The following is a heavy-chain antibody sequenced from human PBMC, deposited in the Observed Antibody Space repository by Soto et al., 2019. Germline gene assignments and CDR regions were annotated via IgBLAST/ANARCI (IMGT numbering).Heavy chain of an antibody. CDR3: AREGNGWSYFDY. Sequence: PGGSLRVSCAPSGLTFSKYVIHWVRRSPGKGLEWVALISYDGKNKFYADSVKGRFTISRDWYGNTAYLQMTSLRIDDTAVYYCAREGNGWSYFDYWGQGTLVTVSS. J-gene: IGHJ4*02. CDR1: GLTFSKYV. D-gene: IGHD6-19*01. V-gene: IGHV3-30*12. CDR2: ISYDGKNK.